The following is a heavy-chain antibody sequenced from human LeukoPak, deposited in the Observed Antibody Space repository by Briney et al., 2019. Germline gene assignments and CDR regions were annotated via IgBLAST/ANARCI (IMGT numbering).Heavy chain of an antibody. CDR2: LNPNGGDT. J-gene: IGHJ4*02. CDR3: ARGLQAPGTRHFDY. V-gene: IGHV1-2*02. Sequence: WASVKVSCKASGYTFTSYGISWVRQAPGQGLEWMGWLNPNGGDTHYAQKFQGRVTMTRDTSISTAYLELSRLRSDDTAVYYCARGLQAPGTRHFDYWGQGTLVPVSS. D-gene: IGHD6-13*01. CDR1: GYTFTSYG.